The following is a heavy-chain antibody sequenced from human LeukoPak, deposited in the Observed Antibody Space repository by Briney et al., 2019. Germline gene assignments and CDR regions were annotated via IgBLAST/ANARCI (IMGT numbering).Heavy chain of an antibody. CDR1: GGTFSSYA. J-gene: IGHJ4*02. D-gene: IGHD6-6*01. V-gene: IGHV1-69*06. CDR3: ARDPPGRPYSSSSYG. CDR2: IIPMFGTA. Sequence: SVKVSCKASGGTFSSYAISWVRQAPGQGLEWMGGIIPMFGTANYAQKFQGRVTITADKSTSTAYMELSSLRSEDTAVYYCARDPPGRPYSSSSYGWGQGTLVTVPS.